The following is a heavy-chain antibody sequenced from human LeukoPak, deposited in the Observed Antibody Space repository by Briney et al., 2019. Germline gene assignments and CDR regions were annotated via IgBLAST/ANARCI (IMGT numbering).Heavy chain of an antibody. V-gene: IGHV3-23*01. D-gene: IGHD7-27*01. J-gene: IGHJ4*02. CDR1: GFTFSSYS. CDR3: AKGTGDAGYYFDY. Sequence: GGSLRLSCAASGFTFSSYSMNWVRQAPGKGLEWVSGIRVGGEIYYADSVKGRFTISRDNSENTLYLQMSGLRVEDTAVYYCAKGTGDAGYYFDYWGQGTLVTVSS. CDR2: IRVGGEI.